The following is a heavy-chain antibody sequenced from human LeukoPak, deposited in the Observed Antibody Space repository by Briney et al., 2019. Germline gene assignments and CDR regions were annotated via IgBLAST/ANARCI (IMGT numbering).Heavy chain of an antibody. V-gene: IGHV4-59*06. CDR3: ASGAHYYDSSGYYSGAFDI. CDR2: IYDSGST. D-gene: IGHD3-22*01. J-gene: IGHJ3*02. Sequence: PSETLSLTCTVSGGSISSYYWSWIRQPPGKGLEWIGYIYDSGSTYYNPSLKSRVTISVDTSKNQFSLKLSSVTAADTAVYYCASGAHYYDSSGYYSGAFDIWGQGTMVTVSS. CDR1: GGSISSYY.